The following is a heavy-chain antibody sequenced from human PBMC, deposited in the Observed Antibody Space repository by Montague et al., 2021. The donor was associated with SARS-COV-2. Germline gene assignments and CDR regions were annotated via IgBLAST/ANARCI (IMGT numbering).Heavy chain of an antibody. D-gene: IGHD2-15*01. CDR3: AKEEEYCSGDSCYIDY. CDR1: GFTFSSYA. CDR2: ISGSGGST. Sequence: SLRLSCAASGFTFSSYAMSWVRQAPGKGLEWVSAISGSGGSTYYADSVKGRFTISRDNSKDTLYLQMNSLRAEDTAVYSCAKEEEYCSGDSCYIDYWGQGTLVTVSS. V-gene: IGHV3-23*01. J-gene: IGHJ4*02.